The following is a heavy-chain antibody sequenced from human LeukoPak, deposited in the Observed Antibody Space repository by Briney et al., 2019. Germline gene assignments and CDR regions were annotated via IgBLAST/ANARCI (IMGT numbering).Heavy chain of an antibody. D-gene: IGHD6-13*01. V-gene: IGHV3-30*03. Sequence: GGSLRLSCVASGFTFSSYGMHWVRQAPGKGLEWVAVISYDGSNKYYADSVKGRFTISRDNSENTLYLQMNSLRAEDTAVYYCARQSSSWSFDYWGQGTLVTVSS. CDR3: ARQSSSWSFDY. J-gene: IGHJ4*02. CDR1: GFTFSSYG. CDR2: ISYDGSNK.